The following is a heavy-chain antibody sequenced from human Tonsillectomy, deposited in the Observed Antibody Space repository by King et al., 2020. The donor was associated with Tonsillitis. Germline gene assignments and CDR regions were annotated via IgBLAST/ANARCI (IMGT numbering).Heavy chain of an antibody. CDR1: GFTFDTFW. D-gene: IGHD3-10*01. Sequence: QLVQSGGGLVQPGGSLRLSCAASGFTFDTFWMSWVRQAPGKGLEWVANIKQDGSEKYFVDSVKGRFTISRDNAQNSLYLQMNSLRAEDTAVYYCARDYEIMVRGIIRRGAFDIWGQGTMVTVSS. CDR3: ARDYEIMVRGIIRRGAFDI. V-gene: IGHV3-7*01. CDR2: IKQDGSEK. J-gene: IGHJ3*02.